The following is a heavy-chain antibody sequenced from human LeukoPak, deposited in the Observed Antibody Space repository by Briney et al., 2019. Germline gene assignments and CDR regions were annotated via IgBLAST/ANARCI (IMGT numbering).Heavy chain of an antibody. CDR2: IPYHGSNI. J-gene: IGHJ4*02. CDR3: AKSREETLLLAGYYFDY. Sequence: PGGSLRLSCAASGFTFTCCGMHWVRQAPGKGLEWLAVIPYHGSNIYYADSVKGRFTISRDNSKNTLYLQMNSLRAEDTAVYYCAKSREETLLLAGYYFDYWGQGTLVTVSS. V-gene: IGHV3-30*18. D-gene: IGHD3-3*02. CDR1: GFTFTCCG.